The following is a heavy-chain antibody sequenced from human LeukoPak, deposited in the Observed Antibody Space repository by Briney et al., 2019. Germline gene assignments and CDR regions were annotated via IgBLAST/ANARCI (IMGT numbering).Heavy chain of an antibody. J-gene: IGHJ4*02. D-gene: IGHD3-22*01. CDR3: ARDHYYDSSVAY. V-gene: IGHV4-34*01. Sequence: SETLSLTCVVYGGSFSGYYWSWIRQPPGKGLEWIGEINHSGSTNYNPSLKSRVTISVDTSKNQFSLKLSSVTAADTAVYYCARDHYYDSSVAYWGQGTLVTVSS. CDR2: INHSGST. CDR1: GGSFSGYY.